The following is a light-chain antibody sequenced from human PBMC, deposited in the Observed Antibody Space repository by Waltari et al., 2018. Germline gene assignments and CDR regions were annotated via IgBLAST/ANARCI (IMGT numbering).Light chain of an antibody. Sequence: QTVVTQEPSLTVSPGGTVTLTCASNTGAVTSDDYANWLQQSPGQPPRALIYRPSDKHPWTPARFSGSLLGGKAALTLSGAQPEDEAEYYCLLYYGYSWVFGGGTKLTVV. CDR3: LLYYGYSWV. CDR2: RPS. J-gene: IGLJ3*02. CDR1: TGAVTSDDY. V-gene: IGLV7-43*01.